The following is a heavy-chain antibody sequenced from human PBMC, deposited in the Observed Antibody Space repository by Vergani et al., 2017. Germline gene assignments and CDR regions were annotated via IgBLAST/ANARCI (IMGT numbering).Heavy chain of an antibody. CDR3: AMITFGGVLVYDY. V-gene: IGHV1-46*03. D-gene: IGHD3-16*02. Sequence: QVQLVQSGAEVKKPGASVKVSCKASGYTFTSYYMHWVRQAPGQGLEWMGIINPRGGSTSYAQKFQGRVTMTRDTSTSTVYMELSSLLSEDTTVYYCAMITFGGVLVYDYWRQGPLVTVSS. CDR1: GYTFTSYY. CDR2: INPRGGST. J-gene: IGHJ4*02.